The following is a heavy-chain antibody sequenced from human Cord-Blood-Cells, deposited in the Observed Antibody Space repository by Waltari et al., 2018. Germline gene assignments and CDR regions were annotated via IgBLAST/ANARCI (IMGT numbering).Heavy chain of an antibody. V-gene: IGHV3-53*02. CDR3: ARLAVLYSSSSTPFDY. CDR2: ICSGGST. D-gene: IGHD6-6*01. J-gene: IGHJ4*02. CDR1: GFTVSSNY. Sequence: EVQLVETGGGLIQPGGSLRLSCAASGFTVSSNYMSWVRQAPGKGLEWVAVICSGGSTYYADSVKGRFTISRDNSKNTLYLQMNSLRAEDTAVYYCARLAVLYSSSSTPFDYWGQGTLVTVSS.